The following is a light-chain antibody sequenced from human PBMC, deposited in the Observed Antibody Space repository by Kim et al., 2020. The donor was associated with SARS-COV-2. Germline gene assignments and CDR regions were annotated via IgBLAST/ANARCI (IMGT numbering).Light chain of an antibody. CDR1: RSVVSSY. CDR3: QQYGSSPRT. Sequence: GERASLSRQARRSVVSSYLASYQMQQALAARHLIYDAATRATGIPDRCSGSGSATDFNLTISRLEPEEFAVYYCQQYGSSPRTFGHRTKVDIK. CDR2: DAA. V-gene: IGKV3D-20*01. J-gene: IGKJ1*01.